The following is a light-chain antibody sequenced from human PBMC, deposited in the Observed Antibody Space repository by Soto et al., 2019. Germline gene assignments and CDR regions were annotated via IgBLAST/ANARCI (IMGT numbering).Light chain of an antibody. CDR2: SAS. J-gene: IGKJ1*01. V-gene: IGKV1-27*01. Sequence: DIQMTQSPSSLSVSIGDRVTITCRASQGISNYLAWYQQKPGKVPRLLIYSASTLQSAIPSRFSGSGSGTDFTLTISSLQTEDFATYYCQKYLSSPWTFGQGTKVEIK. CDR1: QGISNY. CDR3: QKYLSSPWT.